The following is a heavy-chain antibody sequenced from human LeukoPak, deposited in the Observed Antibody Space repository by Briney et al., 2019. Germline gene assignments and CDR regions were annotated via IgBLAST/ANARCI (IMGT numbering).Heavy chain of an antibody. J-gene: IGHJ4*02. CDR3: AKRVSGSPYYFDY. CDR1: GFIFTSYA. CDR2: VSYSGANT. D-gene: IGHD3-10*01. Sequence: GGSLRLSCAASGFIFTSYAMSWVRQAPGKGLEWVSTVSYSGANTYYADSVKGRFTISRDNSKNTLYLQMISLRAEDTAVYYCAKRVSGSPYYFDYWGQGTLVTVSS. V-gene: IGHV3-23*01.